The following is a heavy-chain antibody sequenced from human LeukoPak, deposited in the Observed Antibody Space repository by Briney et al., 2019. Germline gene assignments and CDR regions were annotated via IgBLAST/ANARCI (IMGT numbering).Heavy chain of an antibody. D-gene: IGHD6-13*01. Sequence: PGGSLRLSCAASGFTFSSYAMSWVRQAPGKGLEWVSAISGSGGSTYYADSVKGRFTISRDNSKNTLYLQMNSLRAEDTAVYYCAKWDSSRWYGLIDYWGQGTLVTVSS. CDR3: AKWDSSRWYGLIDY. J-gene: IGHJ4*02. V-gene: IGHV3-23*01. CDR2: ISGSGGST. CDR1: GFTFSSYA.